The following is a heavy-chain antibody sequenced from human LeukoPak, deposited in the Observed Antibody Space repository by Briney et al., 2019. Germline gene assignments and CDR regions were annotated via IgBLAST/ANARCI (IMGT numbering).Heavy chain of an antibody. Sequence: PGGSLRLSCAASGFTFSSYSMNWVRQAPGKWLEWVSYISSRSRTIYYADSVKGRFTISRDNAMNSLSLQMNSLRAEDTAVYYCARDYDIGYCSSTSCYHFDYWGQGTLVTVSS. J-gene: IGHJ4*02. CDR3: ARDYDIGYCSSTSCYHFDY. V-gene: IGHV3-48*01. CDR2: ISSRSRTI. D-gene: IGHD2-2*01. CDR1: GFTFSSYS.